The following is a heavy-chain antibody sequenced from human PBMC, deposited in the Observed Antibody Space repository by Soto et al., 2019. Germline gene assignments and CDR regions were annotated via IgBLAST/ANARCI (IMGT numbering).Heavy chain of an antibody. CDR1: GFSLSTSGEA. V-gene: IGHV2-5*02. J-gene: IGHJ5*02. Sequence: QITLKESGPALVKPTQTLTLTCTFSGFSLSTSGEAVGCIRQPPGEALEWLALIYWDDDNRYNPPLKTRLTITKDTSKNQVVLTLTNMDPVDTATYYCAHYVSASPAGWFDPWGQGILVTVSS. CDR2: IYWDDDN. CDR3: AHYVSASPAGWFDP. D-gene: IGHD3-10*01.